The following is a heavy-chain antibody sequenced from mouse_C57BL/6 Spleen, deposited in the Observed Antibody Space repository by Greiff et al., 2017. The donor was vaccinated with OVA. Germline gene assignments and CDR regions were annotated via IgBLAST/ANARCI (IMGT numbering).Heavy chain of an antibody. CDR3: ARRGYYGSSRLDY. D-gene: IGHD1-1*01. Sequence: EVKLMESGPELVKPGASVKIPCKASGYTFTDYNMDWVKQSHGQSLEWIGDINPNNGGTIYNQKFKGKATLTVDKSSSTAYMELRSLTSEDTAVYYCARRGYYGSSRLDYWGQGTTLTVSS. CDR2: INPNNGGT. V-gene: IGHV1-18*01. J-gene: IGHJ2*01. CDR1: GYTFTDYN.